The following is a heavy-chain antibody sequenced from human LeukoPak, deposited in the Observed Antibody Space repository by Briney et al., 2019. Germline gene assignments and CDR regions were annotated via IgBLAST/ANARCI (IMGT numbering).Heavy chain of an antibody. Sequence: ASVKVSCKASGYTFTSYYMHWVRQAPGQGLEWMGIINPSGGSTSYAQKFQGRVTMTRDMSTSTVYMELSSLRSEDTAVYYCARETGDYYDSSGYYLKYWGQGTLVTVSS. CDR2: INPSGGST. D-gene: IGHD3-22*01. CDR3: ARETGDYYDSSGYYLKY. J-gene: IGHJ4*02. CDR1: GYTFTSYY. V-gene: IGHV1-46*01.